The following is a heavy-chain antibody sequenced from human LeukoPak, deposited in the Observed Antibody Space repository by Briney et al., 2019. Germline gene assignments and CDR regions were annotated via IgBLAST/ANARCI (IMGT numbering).Heavy chain of an antibody. V-gene: IGHV3-23*01. CDR1: GFTFSSYA. CDR3: VPGLGYCSSSNCPFSS. Sequence: TGGSLRLSCAASGFTFSSYAMNWVRRAPGKGLEWVSGFSSRGSGTYYADSVKGRFTISRDNSKNTLYLQMNCLRVEDTAVYYCVPGLGYCSSSNCPFSSWGQGTLVTVSS. D-gene: IGHD2-2*01. CDR2: FSSRGSGT. J-gene: IGHJ4*02.